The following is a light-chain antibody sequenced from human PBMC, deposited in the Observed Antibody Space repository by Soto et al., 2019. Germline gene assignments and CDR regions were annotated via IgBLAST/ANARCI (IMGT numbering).Light chain of an antibody. Sequence: AIRMTQSPSSLSASTGDRVTITCRASQGISSYLAWYQQKPGKAPKLLIYAASTLQSGVPSRFSGSRSGTEFTLTISCVQSEDFATDYGQQYYSYPVTFGQGTKVDIK. J-gene: IGKJ1*01. CDR1: QGISSY. V-gene: IGKV1-8*01. CDR2: AAS. CDR3: QQYYSYPVT.